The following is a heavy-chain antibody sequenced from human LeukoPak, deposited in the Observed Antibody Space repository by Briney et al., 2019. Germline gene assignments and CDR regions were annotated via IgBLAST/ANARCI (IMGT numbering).Heavy chain of an antibody. CDR3: ARGYYSSSRFDS. V-gene: IGHV3-74*01. J-gene: IGHJ4*02. Sequence: LSGGSLRLSCAASGFTFSSYEMNWVRQAPGKGLVWVSRVNSDGSTTNYADSVKGRFTISRDNAENTLYMRMNSLRPEDTAVYYCARGYYSSSRFDSWGQGTLVTVSS. CDR2: VNSDGSTT. CDR1: GFTFSSYE. D-gene: IGHD6-13*01.